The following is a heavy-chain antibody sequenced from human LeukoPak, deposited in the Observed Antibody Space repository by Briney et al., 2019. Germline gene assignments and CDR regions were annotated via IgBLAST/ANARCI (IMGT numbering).Heavy chain of an antibody. D-gene: IGHD2-21*01. V-gene: IGHV4-59*12. CDR2: MYYSGTT. J-gene: IGHJ6*01. CDR1: GNSINIYS. CDR3: ATTDKNRYYINV. Sequence: SETLSLTCTVSGNSINIYSWNWIRQSPEKGLEWIAYMYYSGTTNYNPSLENRAAISLDLSRHQFSLRLSSVTAADTAVYFCATTDKNRYYINVWGPGITVIVSS.